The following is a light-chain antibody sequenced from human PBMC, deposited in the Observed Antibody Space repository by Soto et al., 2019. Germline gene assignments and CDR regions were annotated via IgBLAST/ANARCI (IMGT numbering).Light chain of an antibody. CDR3: QQRSNLPPT. V-gene: IGKV3-11*01. CDR1: QSVSNK. CDR2: DTS. J-gene: IGKJ5*01. Sequence: EIVMTQFPATLSVSPGERATLSCRASQSVSNKLAWYQHKPGQAPRVLIYDTSTRAAGIPARFSGSGSGTDFTLTISSLEPEDFAVYYCQQRSNLPPTFGQGTRLEIK.